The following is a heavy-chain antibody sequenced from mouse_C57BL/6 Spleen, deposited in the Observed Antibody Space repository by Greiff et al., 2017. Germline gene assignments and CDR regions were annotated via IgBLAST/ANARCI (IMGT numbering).Heavy chain of an antibody. CDR2: IDPANGNT. CDR1: GFNIKNTY. J-gene: IGHJ2*01. Sequence: EVQLQQSVAELVRPGASVKLSCTASGFNIKNTYMHWVKQRPEQGLEWIGRIDPANGNTKYAPKFQGKATITADTSSNTAYLPLSSLTSEDTAIYYCARDYGSSPTPFDYWGQGTTLTVSS. D-gene: IGHD1-1*01. CDR3: ARDYGSSPTPFDY. V-gene: IGHV14-3*01.